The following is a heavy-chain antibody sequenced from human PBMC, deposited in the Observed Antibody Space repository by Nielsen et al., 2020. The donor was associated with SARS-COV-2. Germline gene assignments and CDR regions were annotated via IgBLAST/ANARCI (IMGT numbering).Heavy chain of an antibody. Sequence: GESLKISCAASGFTFDDYAMHWVRQAPGKGLEWVSVIYSGGDTFYADSVKGRFTISRDNSKNTLYLEMNSLRAEDTAVYYCARNSGWYGRGYFDYWGQGTLVTVSS. D-gene: IGHD6-19*01. J-gene: IGHJ4*02. CDR2: IYSGGDT. CDR3: ARNSGWYGRGYFDY. CDR1: GFTFDDYA. V-gene: IGHV3-53*01.